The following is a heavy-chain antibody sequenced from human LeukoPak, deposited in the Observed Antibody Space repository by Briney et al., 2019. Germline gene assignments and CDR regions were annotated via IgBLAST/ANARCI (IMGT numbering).Heavy chain of an antibody. V-gene: IGHV3-53*01. D-gene: IGHD3-22*01. CDR2: IYSGGST. Sequence: GGSLRLSCAASGFTVSSNYMSWVRQAPGKGLEWVSVIYSGGSTYYADSVKGRFTISRDNSKYTLYLQMNSPRAEDTAVYYCARDYYDSSGYDAFDIWGQGTMVTVSS. J-gene: IGHJ3*02. CDR1: GFTVSSNY. CDR3: ARDYYDSSGYDAFDI.